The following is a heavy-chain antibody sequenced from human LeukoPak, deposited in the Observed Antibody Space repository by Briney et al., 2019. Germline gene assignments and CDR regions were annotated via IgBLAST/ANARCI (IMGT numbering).Heavy chain of an antibody. CDR1: GYSFTSYW. CDR3: ARTQRYYDSSGYYFFDY. V-gene: IGHV5-51*01. J-gene: IGHJ4*02. Sequence: GEALKISCKGSGYSFTSYWNGWVRQMPGKGLEWMGIIYPGDSDTRYSPSFQSQVTTSADKSISTSYLQWSSMKASDTAMYYCARTQRYYDSSGYYFFDYWGQGTLVTVSS. CDR2: IYPGDSDT. D-gene: IGHD3-22*01.